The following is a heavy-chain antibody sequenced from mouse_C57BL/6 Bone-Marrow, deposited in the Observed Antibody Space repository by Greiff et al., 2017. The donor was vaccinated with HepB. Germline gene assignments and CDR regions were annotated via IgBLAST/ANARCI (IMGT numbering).Heavy chain of an antibody. CDR2: IIPYYGGT. V-gene: IGHV1-26*01. D-gene: IGHD1-1*01. CDR1: GYTFTDYY. J-gene: IGHJ2*01. CDR3: ARYTVVVDY. Sequence: EVQLQQSGPELVKPGASVKISCKASGYTFTDYYMNWVKQRHAKSLEWIGDIIPYYGGTSYNQKFKAKATLTVDKSSSTAYMELRSLTSEDSAVYYYARYTVVVDYWGQGTTLTVSS.